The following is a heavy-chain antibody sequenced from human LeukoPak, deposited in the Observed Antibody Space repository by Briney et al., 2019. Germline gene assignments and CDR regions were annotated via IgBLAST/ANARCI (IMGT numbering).Heavy chain of an antibody. V-gene: IGHV4-39*07. J-gene: IGHJ4*02. Sequence: SETLSLTCTVSGGSISSSSYYWGWIRQPPGKGLEWIGSIYYSGSTYYNPSLKSRVTISVDTSKNQFSLKLSSVTAADTAVYYCARDSSQNYDFWSGYFDYWGQGTLVTVSS. CDR2: IYYSGST. D-gene: IGHD3-3*01. CDR1: GGSISSSSYY. CDR3: ARDSSQNYDFWSGYFDY.